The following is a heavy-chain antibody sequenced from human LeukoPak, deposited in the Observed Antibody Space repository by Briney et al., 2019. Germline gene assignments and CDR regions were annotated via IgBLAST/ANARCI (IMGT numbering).Heavy chain of an antibody. CDR3: ARPYGYSSGYYRYYYYYYMDV. V-gene: IGHV1-69*13. D-gene: IGHD3-22*01. Sequence: SVKVSCKASGGTFSSYAISWVRQAPGQGLEWMGGIIPIFGTANYAQKFQGRVTITADESTSTAYMELNSLRAEDTAVYYCARPYGYSSGYYRYYYYYYMDVWGKGTTVTVSS. CDR1: GGTFSSYA. J-gene: IGHJ6*03. CDR2: IIPIFGTA.